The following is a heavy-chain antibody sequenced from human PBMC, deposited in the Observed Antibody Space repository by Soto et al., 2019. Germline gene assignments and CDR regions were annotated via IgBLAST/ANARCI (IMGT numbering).Heavy chain of an antibody. J-gene: IGHJ6*03. CDR1: GFTFSSYW. V-gene: IGHV3-7*01. D-gene: IGHD5-18*01. CDR3: ARDTDTAMGNYYYYMDV. CDR2: IKQDESEK. Sequence: GGSLRLSCAASGFTFSSYWMSWVRQAPGKGLEWVANIKQDESEKYYVNSVKGRFTISRDNDKNSLYLQMNSLRAEDTAVYYCARDTDTAMGNYYYYMDVWGKGTTVTVSS.